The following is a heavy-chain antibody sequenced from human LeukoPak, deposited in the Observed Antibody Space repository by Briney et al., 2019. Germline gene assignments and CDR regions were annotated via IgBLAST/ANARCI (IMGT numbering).Heavy chain of an antibody. CDR3: ARHRGYCSSTSCHPFDY. CDR1: GGSISNSSYY. D-gene: IGHD2-2*01. J-gene: IGHJ4*02. V-gene: IGHV4-39*01. Sequence: SETLSLTCTVSGGSISNSSYYWGWLRQPPGKGREGVGNMYYTGLAYYNPSLESRVTISGDTSQNQFSLKLSSMTAADTAVYYCARHRGYCSSTSCHPFDYWGQGTLVTVSS. CDR2: MYYTGLA.